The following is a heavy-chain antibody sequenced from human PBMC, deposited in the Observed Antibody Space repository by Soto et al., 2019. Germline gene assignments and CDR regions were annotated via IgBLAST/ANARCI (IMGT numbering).Heavy chain of an antibody. V-gene: IGHV3-23*01. Sequence: GNRRLSCAASGFTLSSDSMSWVRQAPGKRLEWVSGFSTSGDGGTTYYADSVKGRFTISRDNSKNTLFLQMKSLRAEDTAIDYSHTIFSSGSASQYFDFWGQATSVTVSS. CDR1: GFTLSSDS. D-gene: IGHD5-18*01. CDR3: HTIFSSGSASQYFDF. CDR2: FSTSGDGGTT. J-gene: IGHJ4*02.